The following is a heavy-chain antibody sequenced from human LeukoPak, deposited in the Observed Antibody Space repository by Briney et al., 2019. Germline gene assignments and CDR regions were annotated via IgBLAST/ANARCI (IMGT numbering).Heavy chain of an antibody. D-gene: IGHD5-18*01. Sequence: GVSLRLSCAASGFTFSSYGMTWVRQAPGKGLEWLSYLSNTNMIHYAESVKGRFTISRDNAKNSLYLQMDGLRAEDTAVYYCARRGDTPMVGDYWGQGTLVTVSS. V-gene: IGHV3-48*01. J-gene: IGHJ4*02. CDR1: GFTFSSYG. CDR3: ARRGDTPMVGDY. CDR2: LSNTNMI.